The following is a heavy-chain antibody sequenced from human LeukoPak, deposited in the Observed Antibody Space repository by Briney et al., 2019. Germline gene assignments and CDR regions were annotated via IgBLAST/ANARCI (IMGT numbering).Heavy chain of an antibody. Sequence: PSETLSLTCTVSGGSISSSSYYWGWIRQPPGKGLEWIGSIYYSGRTYYNPSLKSRVTISVDKSKKQFSLTLTSVTAADTAVYYCARDHYDSSGYYYNWFDPWGQGTLVTVSS. CDR2: IYYSGRT. D-gene: IGHD3-22*01. V-gene: IGHV4-39*07. CDR3: ARDHYDSSGYYYNWFDP. J-gene: IGHJ5*02. CDR1: GGSISSSSYY.